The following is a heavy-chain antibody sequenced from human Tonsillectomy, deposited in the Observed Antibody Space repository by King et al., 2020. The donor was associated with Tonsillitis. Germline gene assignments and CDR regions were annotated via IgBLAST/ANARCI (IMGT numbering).Heavy chain of an antibody. Sequence: QLQESGPGLVKPSETLSLTCTVSGGSISSSNYYWGWIRQPPGKGLEWIGSIYYSGSTYYNPSLKSRVTISVDTSKNHFFLKLSCVTAADTALYYCAKHQANLGGVAVAALDYWGQGTLVTVSS. CDR2: IYYSGST. CDR3: AKHQANLGGVAVAALDY. CDR1: GGSISSSNYY. J-gene: IGHJ4*02. D-gene: IGHD6-19*01. V-gene: IGHV4-39*07.